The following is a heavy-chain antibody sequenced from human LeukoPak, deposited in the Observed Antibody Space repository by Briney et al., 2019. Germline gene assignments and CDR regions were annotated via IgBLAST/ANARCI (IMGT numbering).Heavy chain of an antibody. CDR2: INPSGGST. CDR3: AVLTGYGSGSYSVDY. CDR1: GYTFTSYY. V-gene: IGHV1-46*01. J-gene: IGHJ4*02. Sequence: GASVKVSCKASGYTFTSYYMHWVRQAPGQGLEWMRIINPSGGSTSYAQKFQGRVTMTRDTSTSTVYMELSSLRSEDTAVYYCAVLTGYGSGSYSVDYWGQGTLVTVSS. D-gene: IGHD3-10*01.